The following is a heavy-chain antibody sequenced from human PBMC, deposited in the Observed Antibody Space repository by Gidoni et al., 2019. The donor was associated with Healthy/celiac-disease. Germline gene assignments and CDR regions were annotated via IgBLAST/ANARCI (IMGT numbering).Heavy chain of an antibody. CDR3: ARDQGKGEFDY. CDR2: IWYDGSNK. CDR1: GFTFSSYG. V-gene: IGHV3-33*01. D-gene: IGHD1-26*01. J-gene: IGHJ4*02. Sequence: QVQLVESGGGVVQPGRSLRLSCAASGFTFSSYGMHWVRQAPGKGLEWVAVIWYDGSNKYYADSVKGRFTISRDNSKNTLYLQMNSLRAEDTAVYYCARDQGKGEFDYWGQGTLVTVSS.